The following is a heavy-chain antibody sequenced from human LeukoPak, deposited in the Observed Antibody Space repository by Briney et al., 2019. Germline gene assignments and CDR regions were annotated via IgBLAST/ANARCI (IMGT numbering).Heavy chain of an antibody. V-gene: IGHV1-8*01. J-gene: IGHJ4*02. CDR3: ARYYYDSSGPDQAYYFDY. CDR2: MNPNSGST. CDR1: GYTFTSYD. Sequence: GASVKVSCKASGYTFTSYDINWVRQATGQGLEWMGWMNPNSGSTGYAQKFQGRVTMTRNTSISTAYMELSSLRSEDTAVYYCARYYYDSSGPDQAYYFDYWGQGTLVTVSS. D-gene: IGHD3-22*01.